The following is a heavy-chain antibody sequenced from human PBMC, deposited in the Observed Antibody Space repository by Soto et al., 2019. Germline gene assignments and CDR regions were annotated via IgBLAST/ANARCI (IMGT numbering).Heavy chain of an antibody. CDR2: ISAHNGDT. CDR3: ARDLENDYVWGSYRYTGALRGWFDP. D-gene: IGHD3-16*02. Sequence: ASVKVSCKASGYSFTNYGLSGVRQAPGQGPEWMGWISAHNGDTNYAQKVQGRVTMTTDTSTSTAYMELSSLRSEDTAVYYCARDLENDYVWGSYRYTGALRGWFDPWGQGTLVTVSS. V-gene: IGHV1-18*01. J-gene: IGHJ5*02. CDR1: GYSFTNYG.